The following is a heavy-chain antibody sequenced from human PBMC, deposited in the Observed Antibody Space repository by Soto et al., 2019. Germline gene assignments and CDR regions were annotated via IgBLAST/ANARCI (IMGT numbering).Heavy chain of an antibody. CDR3: ARGATSWSLDFGS. CDR2: IYYSGRT. J-gene: IGHJ4*02. V-gene: IGHV4-59*01. Sequence: XESLSLSCTVSAGSMSSYYWSWIRQPPGKGLEWIGYIYYSGRTNYNPSLKTRVTISVDTSKNQFSLKLSSVTAADTAVYYCARGATSWSLDFGSWGQGTLVTVSS. CDR1: AGSMSSYY. D-gene: IGHD2-2*01.